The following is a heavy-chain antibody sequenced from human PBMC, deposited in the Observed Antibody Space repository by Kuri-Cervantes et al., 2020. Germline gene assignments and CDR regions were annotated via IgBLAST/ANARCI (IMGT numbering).Heavy chain of an antibody. Sequence: ETLSLTCAASGFTFSSYAMSWVRQAPGKGLEWVSAISGSGGSTYHADSVKGRFTISRDNSKNTLYLQMNSLRAEDTAVYYCAKEMDIQLGDYWGQGTLVTVSS. CDR2: ISGSGGST. V-gene: IGHV3-23*01. J-gene: IGHJ4*02. CDR3: AKEMDIQLGDY. CDR1: GFTFSSYA. D-gene: IGHD6-6*01.